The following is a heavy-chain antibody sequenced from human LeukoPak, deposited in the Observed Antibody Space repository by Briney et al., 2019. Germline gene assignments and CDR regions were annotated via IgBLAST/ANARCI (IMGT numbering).Heavy chain of an antibody. Sequence: SETLSLTCTVSGGSVSSGNSYWSWIRQPPGKGLEWIGYIYYSGSTNYNPSLKSRVTISVDTSKNQFSLKLSSVTAADTAVYYCARRVAAADATWFDPWGQGTLVTVSS. CDR3: ARRVAAADATWFDP. CDR1: GGSVSSGNSY. D-gene: IGHD6-13*01. V-gene: IGHV4-61*01. J-gene: IGHJ5*02. CDR2: IYYSGST.